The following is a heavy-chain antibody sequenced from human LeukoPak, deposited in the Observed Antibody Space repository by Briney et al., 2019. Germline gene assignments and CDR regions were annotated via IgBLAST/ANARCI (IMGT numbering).Heavy chain of an antibody. CDR2: ISSSSSTI. J-gene: IGHJ5*02. CDR1: GFTFSSYS. V-gene: IGHV3-48*01. Sequence: PGGSLRLSCAASGFTFSSYSMNWVRQAPGKGLEWVSYISSSSSTIYYADSVKGRFTISRDNAKNSLYLQMNNLRAEDTAVYYCARASPGNDFWRINWFDPWGQGTLVTVSS. CDR3: ARASPGNDFWRINWFDP. D-gene: IGHD3-3*01.